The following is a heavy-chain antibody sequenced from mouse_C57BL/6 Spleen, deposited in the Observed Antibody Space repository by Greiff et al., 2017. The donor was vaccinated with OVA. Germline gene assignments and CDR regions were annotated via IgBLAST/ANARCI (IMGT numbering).Heavy chain of an antibody. CDR2: IDPSDSYT. Sequence: QVQLQQPGAELVKPGASVKLSCKASGYTFTSYWMQWVKQRPGQGLEWIGEIDPSDSYTNYNQKFKGKATMTVDTSSNPAYMQLSSLTTEDSAVYCCARAGQCDDWGQGTTLTVSS. D-gene: IGHD6-1*01. CDR3: ARAGQCDD. CDR1: GYTFTSYW. V-gene: IGHV1-50*01. J-gene: IGHJ2*01.